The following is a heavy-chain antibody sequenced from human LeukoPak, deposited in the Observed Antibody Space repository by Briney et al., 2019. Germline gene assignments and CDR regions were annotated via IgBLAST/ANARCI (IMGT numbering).Heavy chain of an antibody. J-gene: IGHJ3*02. V-gene: IGHV1-2*02. CDR1: GYTFTGYY. CDR3: ASGLPPLVGAHDAFDI. CDR2: INPNSGGT. Sequence: ASVKVSCKASGYTFTGYYMHWVRQAPGQGLEWMGWINPNSGGTNYAQKFQGRVTMTRDTSISTAYMELSRLRSDDTAVYYCASGLPPLVGAHDAFDIWGQGTMVTVPS. D-gene: IGHD1-26*01.